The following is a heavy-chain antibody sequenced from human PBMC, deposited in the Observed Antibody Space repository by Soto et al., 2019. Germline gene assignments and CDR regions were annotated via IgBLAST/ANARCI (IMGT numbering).Heavy chain of an antibody. J-gene: IGHJ5*02. Sequence: PSETLSLTCTVSGGSISSGDYYWSWIRQPPGKGLEWIGYIYYSGSTYYNPSLKSRVTISVDTSKNQFSLKLSSVTAADTAVYYCARAYYDFWSGYGSWFDPWGQGTLVTVS. CDR1: GGSISSGDYY. D-gene: IGHD3-3*01. CDR3: ARAYYDFWSGYGSWFDP. CDR2: IYYSGST. V-gene: IGHV4-30-4*01.